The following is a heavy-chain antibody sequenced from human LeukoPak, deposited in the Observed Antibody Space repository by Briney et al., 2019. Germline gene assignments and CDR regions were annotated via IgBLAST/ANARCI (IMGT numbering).Heavy chain of an antibody. D-gene: IGHD6-13*01. Sequence: PGGSLRLSCAASGFTFSSYAMSWVRQAPGKGLEWVSAISGSGGSTYYADSVKGRFTISRDNSKNTLYLQMNSLRAGDTAVYYCANDHRQLVQVYYYGMDVWGQGTTVTVSS. V-gene: IGHV3-23*01. J-gene: IGHJ6*02. CDR3: ANDHRQLVQVYYYGMDV. CDR1: GFTFSSYA. CDR2: ISGSGGST.